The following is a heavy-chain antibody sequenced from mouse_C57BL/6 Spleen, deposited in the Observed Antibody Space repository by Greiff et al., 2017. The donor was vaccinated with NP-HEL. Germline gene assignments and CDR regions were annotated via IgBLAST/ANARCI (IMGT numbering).Heavy chain of an antibody. Sequence: QVQLKQPGAELVRPGSSVKLSCKASGYTFTSYWMHWVKQRPIQGLEWIGNIDPSDSETHYNQKFKDKATLTVDKSSSTAYMQLSSLTSEDSAVYYCARKVDGYYVGYFDVWGTGTTVTVSS. D-gene: IGHD2-3*01. CDR1: GYTFTSYW. CDR2: IDPSDSET. V-gene: IGHV1-52*01. J-gene: IGHJ1*03. CDR3: ARKVDGYYVGYFDV.